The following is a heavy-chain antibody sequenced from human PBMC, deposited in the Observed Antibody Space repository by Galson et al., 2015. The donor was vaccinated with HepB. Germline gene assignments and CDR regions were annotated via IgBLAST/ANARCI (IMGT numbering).Heavy chain of an antibody. CDR2: ISSSSIYT. CDR1: GFTFSDFY. V-gene: IGHV3-11*05. J-gene: IGHJ4*02. D-gene: IGHD6-13*01. CDR3: ARDLSAGSSYYDY. Sequence: SLRLSCAASGFTFSDFYMSWIRQAPGKGLEWASYISSSSIYTNYADSVKGRFTISRDNAKNSLYLQMNIVRAEDTAVYYCARDLSAGSSYYDYWGLGTLVTVSS.